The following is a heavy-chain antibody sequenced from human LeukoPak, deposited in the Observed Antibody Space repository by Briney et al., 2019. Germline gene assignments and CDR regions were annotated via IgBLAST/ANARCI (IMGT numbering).Heavy chain of an antibody. CDR2: IKSKTDGGTT. D-gene: IGHD3-3*01. CDR3: TREKGDGFWSDEGDY. CDR1: GFTFSNAW. J-gene: IGHJ4*02. V-gene: IGHV3-15*01. Sequence: GGSLRLSCAASGFTFSNAWMSWVRQAPGKGLEWVGRIKSKTDGGTTDYAAPVKGRFTIPRDDSKNTLYLQMNSLKTEDTAVYYCTREKGDGFWSDEGDYWGQGTLVTVSS.